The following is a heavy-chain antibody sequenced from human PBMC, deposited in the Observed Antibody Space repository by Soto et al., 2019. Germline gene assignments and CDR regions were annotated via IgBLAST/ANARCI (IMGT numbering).Heavy chain of an antibody. Sequence: SLKVSCKASGYTFTSYGISWVRQAPGQGLEWMGWISAYNGNTNYAQKLQGRVTMTTDTSTSTAYMELRSLRSDDTAVYYCAREESVYCSGGSCYQFDYWGQGTLVTVSS. J-gene: IGHJ4*02. CDR1: GYTFTSYG. D-gene: IGHD2-15*01. CDR2: ISAYNGNT. CDR3: AREESVYCSGGSCYQFDY. V-gene: IGHV1-18*01.